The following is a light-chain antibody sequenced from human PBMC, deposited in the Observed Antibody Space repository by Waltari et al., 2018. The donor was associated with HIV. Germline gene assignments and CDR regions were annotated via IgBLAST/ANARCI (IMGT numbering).Light chain of an antibody. CDR2: GVK. CDR3: CSYGGTYLFWI. Sequence: QSALTQPRSVSGSPGQSVTISCTASSRYLNEDQNVSRYQHHPGKAPKLSILGVKQRPSGFPDRFSGSESGSTASLTISGLQAEDEGHYYCCSYGGTYLFWIFGGGTQLTVL. J-gene: IGLJ2*01. CDR1: SRYLNEDQN. V-gene: IGLV2-11*01.